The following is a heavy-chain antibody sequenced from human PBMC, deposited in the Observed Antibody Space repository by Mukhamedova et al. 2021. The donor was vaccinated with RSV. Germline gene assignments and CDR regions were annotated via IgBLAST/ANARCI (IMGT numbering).Heavy chain of an antibody. CDR3: ARWGGGKDVYFPF. J-gene: IGHJ4*02. Sequence: EYMGYIYNSGTTNYSPSLKSRVTISVDTSKNQFSLELSSVAAADTAVYYCARWGGGKDVYFPFWAKVTLVTV. D-gene: IGHD3-16*01. V-gene: IGHV4-59*01. CDR2: IYNSGTT.